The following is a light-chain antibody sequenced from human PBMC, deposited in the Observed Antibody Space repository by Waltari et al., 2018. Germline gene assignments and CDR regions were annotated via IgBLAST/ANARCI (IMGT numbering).Light chain of an antibody. CDR2: GAS. CDR3: QHYVRLPAT. CDR1: QSVSRA. Sequence: SCRASQSVSRALAWYQQKPGQAPRLLIFGASNRATGIPDRFSGSGSETEFSLTISRLEPEDFAVYYCQHYVRLPATFGRGTKVEIK. V-gene: IGKV3-20*01. J-gene: IGKJ1*01.